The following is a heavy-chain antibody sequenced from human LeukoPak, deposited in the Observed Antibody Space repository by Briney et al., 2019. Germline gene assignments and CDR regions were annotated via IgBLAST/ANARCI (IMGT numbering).Heavy chain of an antibody. CDR1: GFTFSNNG. CDR3: AKAPFYYDNSGYPTASLYYYGMDV. J-gene: IGHJ6*02. V-gene: IGHV3-30*18. D-gene: IGHD3-22*01. Sequence: PGGSLRLSCAASGFTFSNNGMHWVRQAPGKGLEWVAVISYDGSNKYYADSVKGRFTISRDNSKNTLYLQMNSLRAEDTAVYYCAKAPFYYDNSGYPTASLYYYGMDVWGQGTTVTVSS. CDR2: ISYDGSNK.